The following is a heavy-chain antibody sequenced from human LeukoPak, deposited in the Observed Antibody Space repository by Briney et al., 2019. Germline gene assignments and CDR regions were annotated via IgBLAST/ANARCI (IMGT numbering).Heavy chain of an antibody. J-gene: IGHJ4*02. V-gene: IGHV3-23*01. CDR1: GFTFSSYA. CDR3: AKVVEFWSGFNY. CDR2: ISGSGGST. D-gene: IGHD3-3*01. Sequence: PGGSLRLSCAASGFTFSSYAMSWVRQAPGKGLEWVSAISGSGGSTYYADSVKGRFTISRDNSKNTQYLQMNSLRAEDTAVYYCAKVVEFWSGFNYWGQGTLVTVSS.